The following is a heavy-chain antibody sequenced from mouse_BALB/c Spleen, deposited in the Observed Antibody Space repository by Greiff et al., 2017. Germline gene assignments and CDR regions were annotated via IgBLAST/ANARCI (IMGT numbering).Heavy chain of an antibody. CDR3: ASPGGVYAMDY. J-gene: IGHJ4*01. Sequence: EVQLQQSGAELVKPGASVKLSCTASGFNIKDTYMHWVKQRPEQGLEWIGRIDPANGNTKYDPKFQGKATITADTSSNTAYLQLSSLTSEDTAVYYCASPGGVYAMDYWGQGTSVTVSS. CDR1: GFNIKDTY. V-gene: IGHV14-3*02. D-gene: IGHD1-1*02. CDR2: IDPANGNT.